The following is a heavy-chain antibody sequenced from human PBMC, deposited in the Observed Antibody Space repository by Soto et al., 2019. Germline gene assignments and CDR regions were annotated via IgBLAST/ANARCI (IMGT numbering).Heavy chain of an antibody. Sequence: GGSLRLSCAGSGFTFSNYWMHWVRQAPGKGLVWVSRANSDGTNTAYADSVKGRFTISKDNAKNTLYLEMNSLRAEDTAVYYCARSVSSWYTPFDYWGQGILVTVSS. D-gene: IGHD6-13*01. CDR2: ANSDGTNT. J-gene: IGHJ4*02. V-gene: IGHV3-74*01. CDR3: ARSVSSWYTPFDY. CDR1: GFTFSNYW.